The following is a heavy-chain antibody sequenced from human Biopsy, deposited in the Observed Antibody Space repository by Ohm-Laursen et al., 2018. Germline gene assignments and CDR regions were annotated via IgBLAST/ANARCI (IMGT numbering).Heavy chain of an antibody. CDR3: AKHGSGWTGDDAFHI. D-gene: IGHD6-19*01. V-gene: IGHV4-59*08. Sequence: GTLSLTCSASGGSIISYYWTWIRQPPGTGVEWIGHISYSGTTNYKSSLRSRVTISVDPSKNQFSLRLTSVTAADTAVYYCAKHGSGWTGDDAFHIWGQETMVTVSS. J-gene: IGHJ3*02. CDR2: ISYSGTT. CDR1: GGSIISYY.